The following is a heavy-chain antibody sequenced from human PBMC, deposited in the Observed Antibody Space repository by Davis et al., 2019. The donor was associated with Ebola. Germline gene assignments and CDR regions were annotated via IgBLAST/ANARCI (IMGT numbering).Heavy chain of an antibody. CDR1: GFTFSSYE. Sequence: PGGSLRLSCAASGFTFSSYEMNWVRQAPGKGLEWVSYISSSGSTIYYADSVKGRFTISRDNSKNSLYLQMNSLRTEDTALYYCAKSKYSYGYYYYGMDVWGQGTTVTVSS. CDR2: ISSSGSTI. D-gene: IGHD5-18*01. J-gene: IGHJ6*02. V-gene: IGHV3-48*03. CDR3: AKSKYSYGYYYYGMDV.